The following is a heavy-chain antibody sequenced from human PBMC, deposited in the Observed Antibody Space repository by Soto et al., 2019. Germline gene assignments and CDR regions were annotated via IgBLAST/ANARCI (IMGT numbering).Heavy chain of an antibody. V-gene: IGHV3-30-3*01. CDR2: ISYDGSKK. J-gene: IGHJ6*02. D-gene: IGHD6-13*01. CDR3: ARERQQPSYYYYYGVDV. CDR1: GFTFSSYA. Sequence: GGSLRLSCAASGFTFSSYAMHWVHQAPGKGLEWVAVISYDGSKKYYADSVKGRVTISSDNSKNTLYLQMNSLRAEDTAVYYCARERQQPSYYYYYGVDVWGQGTTVTVSS.